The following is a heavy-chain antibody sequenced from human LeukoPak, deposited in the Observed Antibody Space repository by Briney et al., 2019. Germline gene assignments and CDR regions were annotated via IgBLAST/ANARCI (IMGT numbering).Heavy chain of an antibody. CDR1: GGSISSYY. D-gene: IGHD6-13*01. J-gene: IGHJ4*02. CDR2: IYYSGST. Sequence: PSETLSLTCTVSGGSISSYYWSWIRQPPGKGLEWIGYIYYSGSTNYNPSLKSRVTISVDTSKNQFSLKLSSVTAADTAVYYCARMIAAAGTEYFDYWGQGTLVNVSS. CDR3: ARMIAAAGTEYFDY. V-gene: IGHV4-59*01.